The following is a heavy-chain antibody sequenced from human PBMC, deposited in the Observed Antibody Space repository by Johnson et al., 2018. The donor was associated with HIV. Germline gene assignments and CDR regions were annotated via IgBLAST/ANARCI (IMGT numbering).Heavy chain of an antibody. Sequence: VQLVESGGGVVQPGGSLRLSCEASGFTFSNYAMNWVRQAPGKGLEWVAFIRFDGSIEHQRDSVKGRFSISRDNSKNTLYLQMNSLRAEDTAVYYCAKDRGSALAQLPIFPSAFDIWGQGTMVTVSS. CDR3: AKDRGSALAQLPIFPSAFDI. V-gene: IGHV3-30*02. J-gene: IGHJ3*02. CDR1: GFTFSNYA. CDR2: IRFDGSIE. D-gene: IGHD6-6*01.